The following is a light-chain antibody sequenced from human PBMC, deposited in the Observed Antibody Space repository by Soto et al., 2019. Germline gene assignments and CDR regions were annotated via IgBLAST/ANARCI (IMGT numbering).Light chain of an antibody. CDR2: LNSDGSH. CDR1: SGHSSYA. J-gene: IGLJ3*02. Sequence: QSVLTQSPSASASLGASVKLTCTLSSGHSSYAIAWHQQQPEKGPRYLMKLNSDGSHSKGDGIPDRFSGSSSGAERYLPISSLQSEDEADYYCQTWDTGIQVFGGGTKLTVL. V-gene: IGLV4-69*02. CDR3: QTWDTGIQV.